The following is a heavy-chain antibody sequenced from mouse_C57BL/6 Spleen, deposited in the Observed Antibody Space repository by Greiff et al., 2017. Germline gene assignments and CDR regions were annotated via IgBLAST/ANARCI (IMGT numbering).Heavy chain of an antibody. CDR2: IYWDDDK. V-gene: IGHV8-12*01. J-gene: IGHJ3*01. Sequence: QVTLKESGPGILQSSQTLSLTCSFSGFSLSTSGMGVSWIRQPSGKGLEWLAHIYWDDDKRYNPSLKSRLTISKDTSRNQVFLKITSVDTADTATYYCARRAELGSLAYWGQGTLVTVSA. CDR1: GFSLSTSGMG. CDR3: ARRAELGSLAY. D-gene: IGHD4-1*01.